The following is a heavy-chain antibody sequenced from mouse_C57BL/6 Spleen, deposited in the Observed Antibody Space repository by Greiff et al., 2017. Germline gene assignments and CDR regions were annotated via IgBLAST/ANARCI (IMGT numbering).Heavy chain of an antibody. V-gene: IGHV5-17*01. CDR1: GFTFSDYG. CDR2: ISSGSSTI. D-gene: IGHD1-1*01. J-gene: IGHJ4*01. Sequence: EVMLVESGGGLVKPGASLKLSCAASGFTFSDYGMHWVRQAPEKGLEWVAYISSGSSTIYYADTVKGRFTISGDNAKNTLFLQMTSLRSEDTAMYYCAITTVVATRAMDYWGQGTSVTVSS. CDR3: AITTVVATRAMDY.